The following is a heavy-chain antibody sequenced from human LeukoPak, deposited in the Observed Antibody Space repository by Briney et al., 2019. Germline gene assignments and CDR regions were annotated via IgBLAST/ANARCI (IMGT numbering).Heavy chain of an antibody. D-gene: IGHD2-8*01. J-gene: IGHJ5*02. CDR3: ARVIEYGVIRFDP. Sequence: SETLSLTCTVPGGSIRSNNYYWGWIRQPPGKGLEWIGSIYYHGSTYYNPSLKSRVTISVDTSKNQFSLKLSSVTAADTAVYYCARVIEYGVIRFDPWGQGTLVTVSS. CDR1: GGSIRSNNYY. CDR2: IYYHGST. V-gene: IGHV4-39*07.